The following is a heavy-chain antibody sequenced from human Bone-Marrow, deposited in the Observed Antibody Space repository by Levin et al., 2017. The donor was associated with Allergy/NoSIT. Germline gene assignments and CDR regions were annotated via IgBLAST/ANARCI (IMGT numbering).Heavy chain of an antibody. V-gene: IGHV3-74*01. J-gene: IGHJ3*02. CDR2: ISEDGGTI. Sequence: SGGSLRLSCIGSGFTLRSDWMHWVRQVPGKGLVWVSRISEDGGTINYADSVRGRFTISRDDAKNTLFLQMNSLTDEDTAVYYCARVTASKGFAFDIWGQGTMVTV. D-gene: IGHD6-25*01. CDR3: ARVTASKGFAFDI. CDR1: GFTLRSDW.